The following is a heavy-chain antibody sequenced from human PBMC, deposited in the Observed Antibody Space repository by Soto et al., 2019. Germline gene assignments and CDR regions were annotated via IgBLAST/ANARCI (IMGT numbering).Heavy chain of an antibody. D-gene: IGHD3-10*01. V-gene: IGHV1-8*01. CDR3: ARGKRASPQKPMVRGAGMWPDY. CDR1: GYTFTSYD. J-gene: IGHJ4*02. Sequence: QVQLVQSGAEVKKPGASVKVSYKASGYTFTSYDINWVRQATGQGLEWMGWMNPNSGNTGYAQKFQGRVTMTRNTSISTAYMELSSLRSEDTAVYYCARGKRASPQKPMVRGAGMWPDYWGQGTLVTVSS. CDR2: MNPNSGNT.